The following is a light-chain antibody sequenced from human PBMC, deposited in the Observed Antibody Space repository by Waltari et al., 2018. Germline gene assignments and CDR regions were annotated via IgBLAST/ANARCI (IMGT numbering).Light chain of an antibody. CDR1: SSDVGGYNY. Sequence: QSALTQPASVSGSPGQSIPISCTGTSSDVGGYNYVSWYQQHPGKAPKLMIYDVSKRPSGVSNRFSGSKSGNTASLTISGLQAEDEADYYCCSYAGSSTFHVVFGGGTKLTVL. CDR2: DVS. J-gene: IGLJ2*01. V-gene: IGLV2-23*02. CDR3: CSYAGSSTFHVV.